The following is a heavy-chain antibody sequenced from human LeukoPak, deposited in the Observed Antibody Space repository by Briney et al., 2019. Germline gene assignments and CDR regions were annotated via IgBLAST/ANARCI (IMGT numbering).Heavy chain of an antibody. J-gene: IGHJ6*02. V-gene: IGHV3-53*01. CDR2: IYSGGST. D-gene: IGHD3-10*01. Sequence: GGSLRLSCAASGFTVSSNYMSWVRQAPGKGLEWVSVIYSGGSTYYPDSVKGRFTVSRDNSKDTLYLEINSLRGEDTATYYCARRWLGDPYGMDVWGQGTTVTVSS. CDR3: ARRWLGDPYGMDV. CDR1: GFTVSSNY.